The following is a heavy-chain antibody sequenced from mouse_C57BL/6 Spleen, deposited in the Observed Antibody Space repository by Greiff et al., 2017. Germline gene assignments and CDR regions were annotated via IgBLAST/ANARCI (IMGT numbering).Heavy chain of an antibody. CDR3: TTQTAQAVFAY. D-gene: IGHD3-2*02. V-gene: IGHV14-4*01. J-gene: IGHJ3*01. CDR2: IDPENGDT. Sequence: VQLKESGAELVRPGASVKLSCTASGFNIKDDYMHWVKQRPEQGLEWIGWIDPENGDTEYASKFQGKATITADTSSNTAYLQLSSLTSEDTAVYYCTTQTAQAVFAYWGQGTLVTVSA. CDR1: GFNIKDDY.